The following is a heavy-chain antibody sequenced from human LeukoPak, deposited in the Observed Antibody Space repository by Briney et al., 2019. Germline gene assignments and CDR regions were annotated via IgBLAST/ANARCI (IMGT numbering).Heavy chain of an antibody. CDR1: GFTFSSYW. J-gene: IGHJ4*02. D-gene: IGHD2-15*01. CDR2: IKQDGSEK. Sequence: PGGSLRLSCAASGFTFSSYWMSWVRQAPGKGLEWVAHIKQDGSEKYYVDSVKGRFTISRDNAKNSLYLQMNSLRVEDTAAYYCSTGSSHWGQGTLVTVSS. V-gene: IGHV3-7*01. CDR3: STGSSH.